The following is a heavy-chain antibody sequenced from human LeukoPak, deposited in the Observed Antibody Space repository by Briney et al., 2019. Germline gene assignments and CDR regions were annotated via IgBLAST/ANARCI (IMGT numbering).Heavy chain of an antibody. CDR2: ISSSGSTI. Sequence: PGGSLRLSCAASGFTFSSYEMNWVRQAPGKGLEWVSYISSSGSTIYYADSVKGRFTISRDNAKNSLYLQMNSLRAEDTAVYYCAREEGYYFDYWGQGTPVTVSS. CDR1: GFTFSSYE. J-gene: IGHJ4*02. CDR3: AREEGYYFDY. V-gene: IGHV3-48*03.